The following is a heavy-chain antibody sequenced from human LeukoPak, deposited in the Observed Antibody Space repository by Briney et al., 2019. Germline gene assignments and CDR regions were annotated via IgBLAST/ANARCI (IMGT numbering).Heavy chain of an antibody. V-gene: IGHV1-46*01. CDR3: ARARIHNWFDP. Sequence: ASVKVSCKASGYTFTSYYMHWVRQAPGQGLEWMGIINPSGGSTSYAQKFQGRVTMTRDTFTSTVYMELSSLRSEDTAVYYCARARIHNWFDPWGQGTLVTVSS. J-gene: IGHJ5*02. CDR1: GYTFTSYY. CDR2: INPSGGST.